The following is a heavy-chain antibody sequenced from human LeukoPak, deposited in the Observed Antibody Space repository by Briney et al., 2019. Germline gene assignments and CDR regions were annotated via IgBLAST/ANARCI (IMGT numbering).Heavy chain of an antibody. J-gene: IGHJ4*02. CDR3: ARDIAVAGPYYFDY. Sequence: GGSLRLSCAASGFTFSSYSMNWVRQAPGKGLEWVSYISSSSSTVYYADSVKGRFTISRDNAKNSLYLQMNSLRAEDTAVYYCARDIAVAGPYYFDYWGQGTLVTVSS. CDR2: ISSSSSTV. D-gene: IGHD6-19*01. V-gene: IGHV3-48*01. CDR1: GFTFSSYS.